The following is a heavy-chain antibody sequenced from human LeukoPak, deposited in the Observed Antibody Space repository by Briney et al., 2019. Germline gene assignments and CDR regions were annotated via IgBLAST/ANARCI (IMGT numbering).Heavy chain of an antibody. V-gene: IGHV1-46*01. D-gene: IGHD6-19*01. J-gene: IGHJ4*02. Sequence: ASVKVSCKASGYSFTSYAINWVRQAPGQGLEWMGIISPSGGSTSYAQKFQGRVTMTRDTSTSTVYMELSSLRSEDTAVYYCAKEGVAGLYYFDYWGQGTLVTVSS. CDR2: ISPSGGST. CDR3: AKEGVAGLYYFDY. CDR1: GYSFTSYA.